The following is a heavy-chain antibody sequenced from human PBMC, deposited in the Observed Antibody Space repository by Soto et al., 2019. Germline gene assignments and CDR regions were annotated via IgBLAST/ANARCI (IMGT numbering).Heavy chain of an antibody. J-gene: IGHJ4*02. Sequence: SQTLSLTGAISGDSVSSNSAAWNWIRQSPSRGLEWLGRTYYRSKWYNDYAVSVKSRITINPDTSKNQFSLQLNSVTPEDTAVYYCARVTISITGTIFDYWGQGTLVTVSS. D-gene: IGHD1-20*01. CDR1: GDSVSSNSAA. CDR3: ARVTISITGTIFDY. CDR2: TYYRSKWYN. V-gene: IGHV6-1*01.